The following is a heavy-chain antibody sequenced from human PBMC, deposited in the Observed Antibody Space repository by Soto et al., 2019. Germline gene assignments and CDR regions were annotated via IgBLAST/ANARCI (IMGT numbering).Heavy chain of an antibody. D-gene: IGHD2-2*01. CDR1: GGSISSYY. J-gene: IGHJ5*02. Sequence: SETLCLTCTVSGGSISSYYWSWIRQPPGKGLEWIGYIYYSGSTNYNPSLKSRVTISVDTSKNQFSLKLSSVTAADTAVYYCARGPRIVVVPAAPPNWFDPWGQGTLVTVSS. V-gene: IGHV4-59*01. CDR2: IYYSGST. CDR3: ARGPRIVVVPAAPPNWFDP.